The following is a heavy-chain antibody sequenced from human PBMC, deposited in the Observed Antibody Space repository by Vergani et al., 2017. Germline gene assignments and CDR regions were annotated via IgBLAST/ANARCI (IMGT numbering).Heavy chain of an antibody. CDR1: GFTFDDYA. D-gene: IGHD6-13*01. CDR2: ISWNSGSI. Sequence: EVQLVESGGGLVQPGGSLRLSCAASGFTFDDYAMHWVRQAPGKGLEWVSGISWNSGSIGYADSVKGRFTISRDNAKNSLYLQMNSLRAEDTALYYCAKASRGAAAGHFYYYYYGMDVWGQGTTVTVSS. V-gene: IGHV3-9*01. J-gene: IGHJ6*02. CDR3: AKASRGAAAGHFYYYYYGMDV.